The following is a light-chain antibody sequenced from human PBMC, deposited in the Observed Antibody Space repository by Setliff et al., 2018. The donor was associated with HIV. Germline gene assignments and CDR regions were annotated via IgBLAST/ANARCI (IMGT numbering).Light chain of an antibody. CDR2: RSN. CDR3: AAWDDSLSGLYV. V-gene: IGLV1-47*01. J-gene: IGLJ1*01. Sequence: QSVLTQPPSASGTPGQRVTISCSGSSSNIGSNYVYWYQQHPGTAPKLLIYRSNQRPSGVPDRFSGSKSGTSASLAISGLRSEDEADYYCAAWDDSLSGLYVFGAGTKVTVL. CDR1: SSNIGSNY.